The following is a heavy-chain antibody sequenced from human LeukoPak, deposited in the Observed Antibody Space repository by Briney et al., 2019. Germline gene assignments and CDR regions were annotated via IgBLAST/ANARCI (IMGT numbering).Heavy chain of an antibody. D-gene: IGHD1-14*01. J-gene: IGHJ6*04. CDR2: IYHSGST. CDR1: GYSISSGYY. Sequence: SETLSLTCAVSGYSISSGYYWGWIRQPPGKGLEWIGSIYHSGSTYYNPSLKSRVTISVDTSTNQFSLKLSSVTAADTAVYYCARERGTGYYYYYGMDVWGKGTTVTVSS. CDR3: ARERGTGYYYYYGMDV. V-gene: IGHV4-38-2*02.